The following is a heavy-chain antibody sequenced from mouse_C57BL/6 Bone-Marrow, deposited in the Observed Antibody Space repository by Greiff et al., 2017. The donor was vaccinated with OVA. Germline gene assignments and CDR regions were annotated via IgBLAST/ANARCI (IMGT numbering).Heavy chain of an antibody. J-gene: IGHJ2*01. CDR3: SGWSADGWFDD. CDR1: GFTINNTY. Sequence: VQLQQSVAELVRPGASVKLSCTASGFTINNTYMPWVKQRPEQGLEWIGRIDPAYGNTKYATKFQGKATITADTSSNTAYLQLSNLTSEDTALYYCSGWSADGWFDDWGQGTTLTVSS. V-gene: IGHV14-3*01. D-gene: IGHD1-2*01. CDR2: IDPAYGNT.